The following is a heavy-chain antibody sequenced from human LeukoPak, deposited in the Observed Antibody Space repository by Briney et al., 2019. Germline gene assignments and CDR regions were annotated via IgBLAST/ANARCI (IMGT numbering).Heavy chain of an antibody. CDR1: GGSISSYY. J-gene: IGHJ4*02. D-gene: IGHD1-14*01. CDR2: IYTSGST. CDR3: ARFSNRIDYFDY. Sequence: SETLSLTCTVSGGSISSYYWSWIRQPPGKGLEWIGYIYTSGSTNYNPSLKSRVTISVDTSKNQFSLKLSSVTAADTAVYYCARFSNRIDYFDYRGQGTLVTVSS. V-gene: IGHV4-4*09.